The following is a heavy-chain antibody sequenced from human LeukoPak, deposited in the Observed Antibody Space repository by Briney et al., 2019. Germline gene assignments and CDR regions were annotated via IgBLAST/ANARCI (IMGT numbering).Heavy chain of an antibody. V-gene: IGHV1-46*01. Sequence: ASVKVSCKASGYTFSSYSIHWVRQAPGQGLEWMGLINPNIGSTTYAQEFQGRVTMTSDTSTSTVYMELSSLRSEDTAVYYCGRATVGLYWGQGTLVTVPS. CDR1: GYTFSSYS. D-gene: IGHD4-23*01. J-gene: IGHJ4*02. CDR3: GRATVGLY. CDR2: INPNIGST.